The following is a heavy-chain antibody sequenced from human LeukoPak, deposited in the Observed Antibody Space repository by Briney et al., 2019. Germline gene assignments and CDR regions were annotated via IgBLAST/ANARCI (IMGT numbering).Heavy chain of an antibody. CDR3: ARVRGYSYGGVDY. V-gene: IGHV3-30*02. CDR2: IRYDGSNK. J-gene: IGHJ4*02. D-gene: IGHD5-18*01. Sequence: GGSLRLSCAASGLTFSSYGMHWVRQAPGKGLEWVAFIRYDGSNKYYADSVKGRFTISRDNSKNTLYLQMNSLRAEDTAVYYCARVRGYSYGGVDYWGQGTLVTVSS. CDR1: GLTFSSYG.